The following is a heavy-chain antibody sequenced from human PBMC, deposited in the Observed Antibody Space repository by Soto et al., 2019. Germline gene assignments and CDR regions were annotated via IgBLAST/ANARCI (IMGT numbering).Heavy chain of an antibody. CDR3: ARDFDPPGYCSGGSCFFSFDP. J-gene: IGHJ5*02. CDR1: GGSISSGGYS. Sequence: SETLSLTCAVSGGSISSGGYSWSWIRQPPGKGLEWIGYMYHSGSTYYNPSLKSRVTISIDRSKNQFSLKLSSVTAADTAVYYCARDFDPPGYCSGGSCFFSFDPWGQGTLVTVSS. CDR2: MYHSGST. V-gene: IGHV4-30-2*01. D-gene: IGHD2-15*01.